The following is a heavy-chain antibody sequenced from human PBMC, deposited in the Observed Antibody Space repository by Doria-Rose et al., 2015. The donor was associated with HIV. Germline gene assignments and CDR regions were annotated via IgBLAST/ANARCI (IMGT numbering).Heavy chain of an antibody. V-gene: IGHV4-31*03. J-gene: IGHJ4*02. D-gene: IGHD3-3*01. CDR2: TYYTGTS. CDR1: GASVSSRGYY. Sequence: QVQLQESGPGLVKPSETLSLTCSVSGASVSSRGYYWNWTRQVPGKGLESLGYTYYTGTSDYSPSLKSRLNMAVDTSKNQFSLKLSFVTVADTAVYYCARMGSYRELDYWGQGALVSVSA. CDR3: ARMGSYRELDY.